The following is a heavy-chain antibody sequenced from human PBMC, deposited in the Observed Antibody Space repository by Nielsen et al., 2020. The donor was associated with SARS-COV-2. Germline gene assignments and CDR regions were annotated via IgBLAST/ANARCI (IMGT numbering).Heavy chain of an antibody. CDR2: ISYDGSNK. D-gene: IGHD5-24*01. J-gene: IGHJ4*02. CDR3: ARRKMATMGDLDY. V-gene: IGHV3-30-3*01. Sequence: GGSLRLSCAASGFTFSSYAMHWVRQAPGKGLEWVALISYDGSNKYYADSVKGRFTISRDNAKNSLYLQMNSLRAEDTAVYYCARRKMATMGDLDYWGQGTLVTVSS. CDR1: GFTFSSYA.